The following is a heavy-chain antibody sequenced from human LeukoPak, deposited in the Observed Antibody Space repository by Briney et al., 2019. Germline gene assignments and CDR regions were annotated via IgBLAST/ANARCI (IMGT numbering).Heavy chain of an antibody. D-gene: IGHD6-13*01. V-gene: IGHV1-2*02. CDR3: ARAQLLTAPAGTFADN. CDR1: GYMFTDYL. J-gene: IGHJ4*02. Sequence: ASVRVSCKASGYMFTDYLMHWVRQAPGQGPEWMGWFNPKSGDKNYAQQFQGRVTMTRDTSINTAYMEMSGLTSDDTAVYYCARAQLLTAPAGTFADNWGQGTLVTVSS. CDR2: FNPKSGDK.